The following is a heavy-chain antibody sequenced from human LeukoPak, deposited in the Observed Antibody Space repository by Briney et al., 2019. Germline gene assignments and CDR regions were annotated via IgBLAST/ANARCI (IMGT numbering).Heavy chain of an antibody. CDR1: GFTFSSYG. V-gene: IGHV3-30*02. CDR3: AKVEGRSRCSSTSCYTFDY. D-gene: IGHD2-2*02. J-gene: IGHJ4*02. CDR2: IRYDGSNK. Sequence: GGSLRLSCAASGFTFSSYGMHWVRQAPGKGLEWVAFIRYDGSNKYYADSVKGRFTISRDNSKNTLYLQMNSLRAEDTAVYYCAKVEGRSRCSSTSCYTFDYWGQGTLVTVSS.